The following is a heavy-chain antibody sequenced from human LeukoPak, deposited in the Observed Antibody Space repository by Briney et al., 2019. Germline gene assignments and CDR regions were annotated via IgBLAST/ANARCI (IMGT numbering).Heavy chain of an antibody. CDR3: ARVSENRDDFWSGYSYYSYMDV. D-gene: IGHD3-3*01. CDR2: ISRSTSHI. Sequence: GGSLRLSCAASGFTFSSYSMNWVRQAPGKGLEWVSSISRSTSHIHYADSLKGRFTISRDNAKNSLYLQMKSLRAEDTAVYYCARVSENRDDFWSGYSYYSYMDVWGKGTTVTVSS. V-gene: IGHV3-21*01. J-gene: IGHJ6*03. CDR1: GFTFSSYS.